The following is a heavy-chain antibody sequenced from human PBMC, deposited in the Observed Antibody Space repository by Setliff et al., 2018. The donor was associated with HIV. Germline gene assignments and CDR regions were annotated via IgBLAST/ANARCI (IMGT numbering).Heavy chain of an antibody. CDR3: ASGGSWLKFDN. CDR2: VYTSETT. CDR1: GGSISSYY. J-gene: IGHJ4*02. Sequence: SETLSLTCTVSGGSISSYYWSWIRQPPGEGLEWIGYVYTSETTNYNPSLKSRVTVSVDMSKNQFSLELSSVTAADTAVYYCASGGSWLKFDNWGQGTLVTVSS. V-gene: IGHV4-4*08. D-gene: IGHD3-22*01.